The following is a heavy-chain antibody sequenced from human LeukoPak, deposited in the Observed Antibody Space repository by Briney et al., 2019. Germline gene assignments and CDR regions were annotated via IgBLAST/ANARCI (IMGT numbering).Heavy chain of an antibody. CDR3: AKDLYSGYDYAEIDY. D-gene: IGHD5-12*01. V-gene: IGHV3-23*01. CDR1: GFTVSDYY. Sequence: GGSLRLSCAGSGFTVSDYYMSWVRQAPGKGLEWVSAISGSGGSTYYADSVKGRFTISRDNSKNTLYLQMNSLRAEDTAVYYCAKDLYSGYDYAEIDYWGQGTLVTVSS. CDR2: ISGSGGST. J-gene: IGHJ4*02.